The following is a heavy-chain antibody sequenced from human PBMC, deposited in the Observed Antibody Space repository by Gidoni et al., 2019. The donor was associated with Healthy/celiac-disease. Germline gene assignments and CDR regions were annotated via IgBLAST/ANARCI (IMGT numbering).Heavy chain of an antibody. CDR2: ISSSSSYI. J-gene: IGHJ5*02. Sequence: EVQLVESGGGLVKPGGSLRLSCAASGFTFSSYSMNWVRQAPGKGLEWVSSISSSSSYIYYADSVKGRFTISRDNAKNSLYLQMNSLRAEDTAVYYCARVIAVAGNGNWFDPWGQGTLVTVSS. V-gene: IGHV3-21*01. D-gene: IGHD6-19*01. CDR1: GFTFSSYS. CDR3: ARVIAVAGNGNWFDP.